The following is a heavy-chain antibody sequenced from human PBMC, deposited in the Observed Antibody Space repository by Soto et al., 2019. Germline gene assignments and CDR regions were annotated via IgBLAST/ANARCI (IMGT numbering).Heavy chain of an antibody. Sequence: SETLSLTCTVSGGSISSYYWSWIRQPPGKGLEWIGYLYYSGSSTYNPSLRSRVTISVDTPKNQISLKLNSVTAADTAVYFCVGSPGGLGWFDPWGLGILVTVSS. CDR3: VGSPGGLGWFDP. D-gene: IGHD6-19*01. J-gene: IGHJ5*02. CDR2: LYYSGSS. CDR1: GGSISSYY. V-gene: IGHV4-59*08.